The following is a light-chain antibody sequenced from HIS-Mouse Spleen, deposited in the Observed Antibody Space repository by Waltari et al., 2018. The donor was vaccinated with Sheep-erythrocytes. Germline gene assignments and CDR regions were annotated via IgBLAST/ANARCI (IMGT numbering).Light chain of an antibody. J-gene: IGLJ1*01. CDR1: ALPKKY. Sequence: SYELTQPPSVSVSPGQTARITCSGDALPKKYAYWYQQKSRQAPVLVIYEDSKRPPGIPERFSGASSGTMATLTISVAQVEDEADYYCYSTDSSGNHRVFGTGTKVTVL. CDR2: EDS. V-gene: IGLV3-10*01. CDR3: YSTDSSGNHRV.